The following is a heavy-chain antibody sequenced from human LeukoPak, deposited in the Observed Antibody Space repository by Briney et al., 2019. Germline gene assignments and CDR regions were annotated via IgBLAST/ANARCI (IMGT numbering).Heavy chain of an antibody. CDR2: IYTSGST. CDR3: ARVDTTMITVDY. CDR1: GGSISSGSYY. D-gene: IGHD5-18*01. J-gene: IGHJ4*02. Sequence: SGTLSLTCAVYGGSISSGSYYWSWIRQPAGKGLKWIGRIYTSGSTNYNPSLKSRVTISVDTSKNQFSLRLSSVTAADTAVYYCARVDTTMITVDYWGLRTLVTVSS. V-gene: IGHV4-61*02.